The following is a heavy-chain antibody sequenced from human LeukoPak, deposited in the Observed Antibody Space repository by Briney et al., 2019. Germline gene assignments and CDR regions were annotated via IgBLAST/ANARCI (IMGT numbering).Heavy chain of an antibody. CDR1: GFTFSSYA. Sequence: PGGPLRLSCSACGFTFSSYAMQWVRPAPGRGVKYVSAISSNGGSTYYADSVKGRFTISRDNSKNTLYLQMSSLRAEDTAVYYCVRLSPGGSGYFDYWGQGTLVTVSS. D-gene: IGHD3-10*01. V-gene: IGHV3-64D*06. J-gene: IGHJ4*02. CDR3: VRLSPGGSGYFDY. CDR2: ISSNGGST.